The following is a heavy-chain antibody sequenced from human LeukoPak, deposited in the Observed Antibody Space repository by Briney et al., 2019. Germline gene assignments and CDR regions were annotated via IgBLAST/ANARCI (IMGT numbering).Heavy chain of an antibody. CDR3: AKGGEAMVTMVDH. D-gene: IGHD4/OR15-4a*01. CDR2: FGGSGGNT. CDR1: GFTFSSYA. J-gene: IGHJ4*02. V-gene: IGHV3-23*01. Sequence: GGSLRLSCAASGFTFSSYAMSWVRQAPGKGLEWVSAFGGSGGNTFYADSVKGRFTISRDNSKNTLYLQMNSLRAEDTAVYYCAKGGEAMVTMVDHWGQGTLVTVSS.